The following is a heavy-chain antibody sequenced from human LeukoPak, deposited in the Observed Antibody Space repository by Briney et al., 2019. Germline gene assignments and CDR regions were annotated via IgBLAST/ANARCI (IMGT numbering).Heavy chain of an antibody. CDR3: AVVGFCSSTSCYFYGMDV. J-gene: IGHJ6*02. CDR1: GGSISSSSYY. V-gene: IGHV4-39*01. D-gene: IGHD2-2*01. Sequence: SETLSLTCTVSGGSISSSSYYWGWIRQPPGKGLEWIGSIYYSGSTYYNPSLKSRVTISVDTSKNQFSLKLSSVTAADTAVYYCAVVGFCSSTSCYFYGMDVWGQGTTVTASS. CDR2: IYYSGST.